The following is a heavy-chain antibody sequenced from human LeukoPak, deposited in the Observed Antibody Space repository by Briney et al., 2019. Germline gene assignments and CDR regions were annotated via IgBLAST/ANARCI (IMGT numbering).Heavy chain of an antibody. J-gene: IGHJ3*02. CDR2: IYYSGST. CDR1: GGSINSGDYY. V-gene: IGHV4-30-4*01. D-gene: IGHD3-9*01. CDR3: ARSYYDILTGPGGFDI. Sequence: SQTLSLTCTVSGGSINSGDYYWSWIRQPPGKGLEWIGYIYYSGSTYYNPSLKSRVTISVDTSKNQFSLKLSSVTAADTAVYYCARSYYDILTGPGGFDIWGQGTMVTVSS.